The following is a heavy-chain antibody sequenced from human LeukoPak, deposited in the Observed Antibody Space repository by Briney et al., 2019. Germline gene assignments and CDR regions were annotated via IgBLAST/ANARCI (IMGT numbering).Heavy chain of an antibody. CDR1: GYTFTSYG. V-gene: IGHV1-18*01. D-gene: IGHD3-10*01. J-gene: IGHJ4*02. CDR3: ARELRIRGSGSPGY. CDR2: ISAYNGNT. Sequence: AAVKVSCKASGYTFTSYGISWVRQAPGQGLEWMGWISAYNGNTNYAQKLQGRVTMTTDTSTSTAYMELRSLRSDDTAVYYCARELRIRGSGSPGYWGQGTLVTVSS.